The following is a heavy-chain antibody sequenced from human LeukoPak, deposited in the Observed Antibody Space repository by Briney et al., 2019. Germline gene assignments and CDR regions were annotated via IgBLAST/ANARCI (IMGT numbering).Heavy chain of an antibody. CDR2: IKLDGSEK. CDR3: ARGGWALC. CDR1: GFTFSNYW. Sequence: GGSLRLSGAASGFTFSNYWMSWVRQAPGKGLEWVANIKLDGSEKNYVDSVKGRFTISRDNAKNSLYLQMNSLRAEDTAVYYCARGGWALCWGQGTLVTVSS. V-gene: IGHV3-7*03. D-gene: IGHD1-26*01. J-gene: IGHJ4*02.